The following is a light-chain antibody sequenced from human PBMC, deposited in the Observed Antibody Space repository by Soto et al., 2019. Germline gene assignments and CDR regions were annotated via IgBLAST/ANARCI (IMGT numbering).Light chain of an antibody. CDR2: DDS. V-gene: IGLV3-21*02. CDR1: KIGTKS. CDR3: QVWDSSTDQNVV. Sequence: SYELTQPPSVSVAPGQTARITCRGNKIGTKSVHWYQQKPGQAPVLVVFDDSDRPSGIPERFSGSNSGNTATLTISRVEAGDEADYYCQVWDSSTDQNVVFGGGTQLTVL. J-gene: IGLJ2*01.